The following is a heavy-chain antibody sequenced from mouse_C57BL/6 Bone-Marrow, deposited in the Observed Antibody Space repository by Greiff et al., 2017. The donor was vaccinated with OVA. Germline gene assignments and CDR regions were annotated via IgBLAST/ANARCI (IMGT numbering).Heavy chain of an antibody. V-gene: IGHV14-4*01. CDR3: TTFYWFAY. CDR2: IDPENGDT. Sequence: EVQLQPSGAELVRPGASVKLSCTASGFNIKDDYMHWVKQRPEQGLEWIGWIDPENGDTEYASKFQGKATITADTSSNTAYLQLSSLTSEDTAVYYCTTFYWFAYWGQGTLVTVSA. J-gene: IGHJ3*01. CDR1: GFNIKDDY.